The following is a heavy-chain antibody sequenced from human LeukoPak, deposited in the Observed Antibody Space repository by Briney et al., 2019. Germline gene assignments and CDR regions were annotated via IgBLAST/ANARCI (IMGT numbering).Heavy chain of an antibody. CDR1: GGSISSGGYY. CDR2: IYHSGST. J-gene: IGHJ6*03. Sequence: SETLSLTCTVSGGSISSGGYYWSWIRRPPGKGLEWIGYIYHSGSTYYNPSLKSRVTISVDRSKNQFSLKLSSVTAADTAVYYCARNTAMVFDYYYYMDVWGKGTTVTVSS. V-gene: IGHV4-30-2*01. CDR3: ARNTAMVFDYYYYMDV. D-gene: IGHD5-18*01.